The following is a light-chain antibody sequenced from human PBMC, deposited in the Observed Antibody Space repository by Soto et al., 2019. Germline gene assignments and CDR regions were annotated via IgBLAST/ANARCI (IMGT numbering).Light chain of an antibody. V-gene: IGKV3-11*01. J-gene: IGKJ1*01. Sequence: EMVLTQSPATLSLSPGERATLSCRASQSVSSYLAWYQQKPGQAPRLLIYDASNRATGIPARFSGSGSGTDFTLTISSLEPEDFAVYYCQQRSNWPSWTFGQGTKVDIK. CDR3: QQRSNWPSWT. CDR2: DAS. CDR1: QSVSSY.